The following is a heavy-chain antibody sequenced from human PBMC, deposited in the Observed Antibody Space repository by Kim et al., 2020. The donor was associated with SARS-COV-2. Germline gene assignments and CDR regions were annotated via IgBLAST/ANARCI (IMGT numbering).Heavy chain of an antibody. J-gene: IGHJ5*02. Sequence: GGSLRLSCAASGFTFSSYAMHWVRQAPGKGLEWVAVISYDGSNKYYADSVKGRFTISRDNSKNTLYLQMNSLRAEDTAVYYCAREGTMVRGLVNWIDPWGQGTLVTVSS. CDR1: GFTFSSYA. CDR2: ISYDGSNK. CDR3: AREGTMVRGLVNWIDP. D-gene: IGHD3-10*01. V-gene: IGHV3-30*04.